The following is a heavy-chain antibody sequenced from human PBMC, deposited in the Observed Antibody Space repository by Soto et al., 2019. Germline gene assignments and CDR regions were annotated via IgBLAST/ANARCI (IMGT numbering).Heavy chain of an antibody. J-gene: IGHJ6*02. Sequence: SETLSLTCTVSGGSISSYHWSWIRQPAGKGLEWIGRIYTSGSTNYNPSLKSRVTMSVDTSKNQFSLKLSSVTAADTAVYYCARVATVLRGAYYYYYGMDVWGQGTTVTVSS. D-gene: IGHD4-17*01. CDR1: GGSISSYH. CDR2: IYTSGST. V-gene: IGHV4-4*07. CDR3: ARVATVLRGAYYYYYGMDV.